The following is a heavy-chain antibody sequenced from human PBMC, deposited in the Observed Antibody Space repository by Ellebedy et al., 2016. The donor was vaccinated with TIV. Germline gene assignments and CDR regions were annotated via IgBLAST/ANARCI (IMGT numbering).Heavy chain of an antibody. CDR2: INQDGSKR. CDR3: ATDGSYGDYRSPTHAFVM. D-gene: IGHD4-17*01. CDR1: GFTFNSYW. V-gene: IGHV3-7*01. Sequence: GESLKISCAASGFTFNSYWMSWVRQAPGKGLEWVANINQDGSKRYYVDSVQGRFTISRDNARNSLNLQMNSVRAEDAAVYYCATDGSYGDYRSPTHAFVMWGQGTMVIVSS. J-gene: IGHJ3*02.